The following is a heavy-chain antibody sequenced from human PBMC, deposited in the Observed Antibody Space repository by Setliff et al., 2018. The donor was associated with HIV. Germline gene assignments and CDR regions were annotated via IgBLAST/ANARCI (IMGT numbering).Heavy chain of an antibody. Sequence: ASVKVSCKASGYTFNSCYMHWVRKAPGQGLEWVGIINPSGGSTSYAQKFQGRVTMTRDTSTSTVYMELSSLRSEDTAVYYCAGTAGWELPPRLYYYYYSMDVWGKGITVTVSS. CDR1: GYTFNSCY. CDR3: AGTAGWELPPRLYYYYYSMDV. J-gene: IGHJ6*03. V-gene: IGHV1-46*02. CDR2: INPSGGST. D-gene: IGHD1-26*01.